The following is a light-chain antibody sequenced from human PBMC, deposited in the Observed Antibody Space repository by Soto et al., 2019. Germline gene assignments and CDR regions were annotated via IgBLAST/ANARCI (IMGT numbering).Light chain of an antibody. CDR1: QSISSY. V-gene: IGKV1-39*01. J-gene: IGKJ1*01. Sequence: DIQMTQSPPSLSASVGDRVTITCRASQSISSYLNWHQQKAGKAPKLLIHAASNLESGVPSRFSGSGSGTDFTLTISSLQPEDFATYYCQQSYGTWTFGQGTKVDIK. CDR2: AAS. CDR3: QQSYGTWT.